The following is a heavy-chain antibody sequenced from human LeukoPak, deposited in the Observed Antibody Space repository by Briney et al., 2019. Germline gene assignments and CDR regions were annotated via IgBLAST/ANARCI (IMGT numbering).Heavy chain of an antibody. Sequence: PSETLSLTCTVSGGSIGTYYWSWLRQSPGKGLEWIGYIYVTGSTRYNPCLQSRVTISVDASRNQFFLKMSSVTAADTAVYYCARHIGGGIEDMDVWGKGTKVTVSS. D-gene: IGHD3-16*02. CDR2: IYVTGST. CDR1: GGSIGTYY. CDR3: ARHIGGGIEDMDV. J-gene: IGHJ6*03. V-gene: IGHV4-59*08.